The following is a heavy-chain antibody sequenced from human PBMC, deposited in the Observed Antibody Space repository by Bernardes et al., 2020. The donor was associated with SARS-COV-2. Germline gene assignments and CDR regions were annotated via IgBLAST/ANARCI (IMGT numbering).Heavy chain of an antibody. Sequence: GGSLRLSCAASGFTFSKYGMHWVRQAPGKGLEWVAVISNDGSNKYYEDSVKGRFTISRDNSKNTLYLQMNSLRAKDTAVYYCAKGGFEEVLSQFDYWGQGTLVTVSS. CDR3: AKGGFEEVLSQFDY. CDR1: GFTFSKYG. D-gene: IGHD3-10*01. J-gene: IGHJ4*02. CDR2: ISNDGSNK. V-gene: IGHV3-30*18.